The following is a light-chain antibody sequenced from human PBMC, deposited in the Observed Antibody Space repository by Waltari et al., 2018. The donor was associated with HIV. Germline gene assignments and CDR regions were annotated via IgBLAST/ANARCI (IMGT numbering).Light chain of an antibody. CDR2: WAS. CDR3: QQYYGDSFT. V-gene: IGKV4-1*01. Sequence: IVMTQSTDALAVALGERATLTCKSSQSLLYSSNNKNYLAWYQQRPGEPPKLRIYWASTREAGVPDRFTGSGSGTDFTLTISSLKSDDVAVYYCQQYYGDSFTFGQGTKLEIK. CDR1: QSLLYSSNNKNY. J-gene: IGKJ2*01.